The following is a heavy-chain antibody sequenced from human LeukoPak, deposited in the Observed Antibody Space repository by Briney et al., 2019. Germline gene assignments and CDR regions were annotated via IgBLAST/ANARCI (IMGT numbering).Heavy chain of an antibody. Sequence: GGSLRPSCAASGFTFSSYGMHWVRQAPGKGLEWVAFIRYDGSNKYYADSVKGRFTISRDNSKNTLYLQMNSLRAEDTAVHYCAKALEYQLLSYSSSWSLDYWGQGTLVTVSS. CDR3: AKALEYQLLSYSSSWSLDY. CDR2: IRYDGSNK. J-gene: IGHJ4*02. V-gene: IGHV3-30*02. CDR1: GFTFSSYG. D-gene: IGHD6-13*01.